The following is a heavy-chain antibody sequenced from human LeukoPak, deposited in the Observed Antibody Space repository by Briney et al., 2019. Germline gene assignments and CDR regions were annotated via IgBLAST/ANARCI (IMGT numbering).Heavy chain of an antibody. CDR2: IYYSGST. V-gene: IGHV4-59*08. Sequence: SETLSLTCTVSGGSISSYYWSWIRQPPGKGLEWIGYIYYSGSTNYNPSLKSRVTISVDTSKNQFSLKLSSVTAADTAVYYCARGDVDDFWSGYAHDTFDIWGQGTMVTVSS. CDR3: ARGDVDDFWSGYAHDTFDI. J-gene: IGHJ3*02. D-gene: IGHD3-3*01. CDR1: GGSISSYY.